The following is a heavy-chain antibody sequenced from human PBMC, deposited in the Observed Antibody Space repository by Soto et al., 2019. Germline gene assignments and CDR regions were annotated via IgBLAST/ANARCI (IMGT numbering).Heavy chain of an antibody. J-gene: IGHJ6*02. CDR2: ISRSGTSI. D-gene: IGHD3-16*01. V-gene: IGHV3-21*01. CDR3: AREGDRINDGMDI. Sequence: PGGSLRLSCEASGFAFSNFGMNWVRQAPGKGLEWVSFISRSGTSIYNADSVKGRFFISRDNAKNSVFLHMSSLRAEDTAVYYCAREGDRINDGMDIWGHGTTVTVSS. CDR1: GFAFSNFG.